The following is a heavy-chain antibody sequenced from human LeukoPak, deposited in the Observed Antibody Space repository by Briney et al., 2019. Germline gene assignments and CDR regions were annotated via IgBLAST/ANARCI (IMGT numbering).Heavy chain of an antibody. D-gene: IGHD1-26*01. J-gene: IGHJ4*02. CDR1: GFTFSSSV. V-gene: IGHV3-23*01. CDR2: ISGSGGST. Sequence: GGSLRLSCAASGFTFSSSVIIWVRQAPGKGLEWVSGISGSGGSTYYADSVKGRFTISRDNSKNTLYLQMNSLRVEDTAVYYCAKLIKLSGSSHVDYWGQGTLVTVSS. CDR3: AKLIKLSGSSHVDY.